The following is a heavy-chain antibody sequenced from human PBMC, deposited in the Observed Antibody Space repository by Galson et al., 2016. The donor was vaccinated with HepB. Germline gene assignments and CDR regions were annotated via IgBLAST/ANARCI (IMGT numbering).Heavy chain of an antibody. Sequence: SLRLSCAASGFTFDNHAMHWIRQTPGKGLEWVSGISRNGGSTGYADSVKGRFTISRDSTENSLYLHMNSLRADDTAFYYCARDMPPTEWGQGALVTVSS. D-gene: IGHD2-2*01. J-gene: IGHJ4*02. CDR3: ARDMPPTE. V-gene: IGHV3-9*01. CDR2: ISRNGGST. CDR1: GFTFDNHA.